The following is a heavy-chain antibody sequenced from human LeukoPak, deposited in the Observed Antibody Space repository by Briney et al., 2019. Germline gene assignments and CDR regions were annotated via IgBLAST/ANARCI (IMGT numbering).Heavy chain of an antibody. J-gene: IGHJ4*02. V-gene: IGHV3-21*01. CDR3: ARVFREQQLGPNDY. CDR2: IRSSGSYM. Sequence: GGSLRLSCAASGFTFSSYTMNWVRRAPGKGLEWVASIRSSGSYMDYGDSVKGRFTISRDNAKNSLYLQMNSLRAEDTAVYYCARVFREQQLGPNDYWGQGTLVTVSS. CDR1: GFTFSSYT. D-gene: IGHD6-13*01.